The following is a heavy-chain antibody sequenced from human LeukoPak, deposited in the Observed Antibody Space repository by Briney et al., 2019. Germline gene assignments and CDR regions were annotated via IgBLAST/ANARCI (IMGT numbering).Heavy chain of an antibody. CDR2: TYYRSKWIN. D-gene: IGHD6-13*01. Sequence: SQTLSLTCAISGDSASTNSAGWNWIRQSPSRGLEWLGRTYYRSKWINDYAVSVKSRITVNPDTSKNHFSLQLNSVTPEDTAVYYCARGSRYSFDYWGQGTPVTVSS. V-gene: IGHV6-1*01. CDR3: ARGSRYSFDY. J-gene: IGHJ4*02. CDR1: GDSASTNSAG.